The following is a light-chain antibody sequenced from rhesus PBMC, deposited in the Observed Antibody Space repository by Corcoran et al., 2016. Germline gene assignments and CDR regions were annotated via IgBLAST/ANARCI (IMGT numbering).Light chain of an antibody. CDR1: QSVGSY. V-gene: IGKV3-24*04. J-gene: IGKJ1*01. CDR3: QQSSHLWT. CDR2: GAS. Sequence: ETVVTQSPATLSLSPGERATLSCRASQSVGSYLAWYQPKPGRAPRLLIYGASTRATGIPDRFRGSGSGTDFTLTISSLEPEDVGVYYCQQSSHLWTFGQGTKVEIE.